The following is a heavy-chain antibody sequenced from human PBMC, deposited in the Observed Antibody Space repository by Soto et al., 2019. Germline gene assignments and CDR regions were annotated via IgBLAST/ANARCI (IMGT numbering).Heavy chain of an antibody. D-gene: IGHD1-1*01. J-gene: IGHJ4*02. Sequence: PGGSLRLSCAASGVTFSNYAMHWVRQAPGKGLEWVALTSYDGNNEYYTDSVKGRFTISRDNSKNTLFLQMNSPRPEDTAVYYCAKDKGVFNWATSYFDYWGQGALVTVSS. V-gene: IGHV3-30*18. CDR3: AKDKGVFNWATSYFDY. CDR2: TSYDGNNE. CDR1: GVTFSNYA.